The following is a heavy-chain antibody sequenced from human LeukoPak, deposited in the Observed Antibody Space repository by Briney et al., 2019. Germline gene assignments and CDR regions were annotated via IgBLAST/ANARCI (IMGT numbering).Heavy chain of an antibody. CDR2: IYSGGST. V-gene: IGHV3-66*02. CDR1: GFTVSSNY. J-gene: IGHJ4*02. CDR3: ARAEDIGYCSGGSCYPQYYFDY. Sequence: GGSLRLSCAASGFTVSSNYMSWVHQAPGKGLEWVSVIYSGGSTYYADSVKGRFTISRDNSKNTLYLQMNSLRAEDTAVYYCARAEDIGYCSGGSCYPQYYFDYWGQGTLVTVSS. D-gene: IGHD2-15*01.